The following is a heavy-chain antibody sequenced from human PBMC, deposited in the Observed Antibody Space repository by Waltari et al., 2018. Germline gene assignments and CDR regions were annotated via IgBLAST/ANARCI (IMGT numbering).Heavy chain of an antibody. V-gene: IGHV3-7*03. CDR3: ARHIPGGANDF. Sequence: EVQLVESGGGLVQPGGSLRLSCGASGFTFSAHWMAWVRQAPGKGLEWVANIDEDGSGNYYVDSVKGRFILSRDNANNLVYLQMNSLGAEDTAVYYCARHIPGGANDFWGQGTLVTVSS. CDR1: GFTFSAHW. D-gene: IGHD1-26*01. CDR2: IDEDGSGN. J-gene: IGHJ4*02.